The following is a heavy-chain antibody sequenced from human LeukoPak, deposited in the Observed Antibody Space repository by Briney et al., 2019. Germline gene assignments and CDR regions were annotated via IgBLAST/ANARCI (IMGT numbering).Heavy chain of an antibody. D-gene: IGHD5-24*01. J-gene: IGHJ4*02. CDR1: GGSFSGYY. CDR2: IYHSGST. CDR3: AREKEPRWLQLLDY. V-gene: IGHV4-34*01. Sequence: SETLSLTCAVYGGSFSGYYWSWIRQPPGKGLEWIGEIYHSGSTNYNPSLKSRVTISVDKSKNKFSLKLRSVTAADTAVYYCAREKEPRWLQLLDYWGQGALVTVSS.